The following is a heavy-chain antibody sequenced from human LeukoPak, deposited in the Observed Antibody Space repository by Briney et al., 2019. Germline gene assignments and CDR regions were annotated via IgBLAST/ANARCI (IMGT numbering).Heavy chain of an antibody. D-gene: IGHD3-22*01. CDR1: GFTFSNAW. CDR2: IKSKTDGGTT. V-gene: IGHV3-15*01. CDR3: TTSYYYDSSGYFY. J-gene: IGHJ4*02. Sequence: GGSLRLSCAASGFTFSNAWMSWVRQAPGKGLEWVGRIKSKTDGGTTDYAAPVKGRFTISRDDSKNTLYLQMNSLKTEDTAVYYCTTSYYYDSSGYFYWGEGTLVSVSS.